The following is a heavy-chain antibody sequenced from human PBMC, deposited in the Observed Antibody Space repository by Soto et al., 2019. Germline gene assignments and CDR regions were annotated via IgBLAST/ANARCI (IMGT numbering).Heavy chain of an antibody. CDR3: ARGNWNYYYGFDV. D-gene: IGHD1-20*01. CDR2: IKPDGSGQ. J-gene: IGHJ6*02. V-gene: IGHV3-7*01. Sequence: XGSLRLSCSASEFTFDKYYMTWVRQAPGKGPEWVANIKPDGSGQYYVDSVKGRFTISRDNANNSLYLQMNSLRAEDTAVYFCARGNWNYYYGFDVWGQGTTVTVSS. CDR1: EFTFDKYY.